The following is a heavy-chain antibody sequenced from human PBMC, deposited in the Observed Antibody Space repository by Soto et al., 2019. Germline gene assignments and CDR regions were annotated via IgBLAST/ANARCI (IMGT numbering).Heavy chain of an antibody. CDR3: ARGDNSSGYYSSYYYYYGMDV. CDR1: GFTFSSYW. CDR2: INSDGSST. V-gene: IGHV3-74*01. D-gene: IGHD3-22*01. Sequence: GGSLRLSCAASGFTFSSYWMHWVRQAPGKGLEWVPRINSDGSSTSYADSVKGRFTISRDNSKNTLYLQMNSLRAEDTAVYYCARGDNSSGYYSSYYYYYGMDVWGQGTTVSVSS. J-gene: IGHJ6*02.